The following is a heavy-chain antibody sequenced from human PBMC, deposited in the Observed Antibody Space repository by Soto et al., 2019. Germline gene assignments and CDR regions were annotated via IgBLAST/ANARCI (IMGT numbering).Heavy chain of an antibody. J-gene: IGHJ4*02. CDR1: GYSFTTYW. CDR3: ARPGSSSSDS. V-gene: IGHV5-51*01. CDR2: INPRDSDT. D-gene: IGHD6-6*01. Sequence: GASLKISCKASGYSFTTYWIGWVRQMPGKGLEWMGIINPRDSDTRYSPSFQGQVTISADKSINTAYLQWSSLKASDTARYYCARPGSSSSDSWGQGTLVTVSS.